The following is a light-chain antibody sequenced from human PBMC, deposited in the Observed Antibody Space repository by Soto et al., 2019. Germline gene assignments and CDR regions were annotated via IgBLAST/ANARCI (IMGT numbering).Light chain of an antibody. J-gene: IGLJ1*01. CDR2: EVS. CDR3: SSYTSINTGV. Sequence: QSALTQPASVSGSPRQSITISCTGSSNDVGGYKYVSWYQQHPGKAPKLMIYEVSNRPSGVSNRFSGSKSGNTASLTISGLQAEDEADYYCSSYTSINTGVFGTGTKLTVL. CDR1: SNDVGGYKY. V-gene: IGLV2-14*01.